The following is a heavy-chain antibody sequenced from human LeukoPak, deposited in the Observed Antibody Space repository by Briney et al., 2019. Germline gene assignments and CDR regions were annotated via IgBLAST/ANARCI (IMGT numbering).Heavy chain of an antibody. V-gene: IGHV4-31*03. CDR2: IYYSGST. CDR1: GGSISSGGYY. Sequence: PSETLSLTCTVSGGSISSGGYYWSWIRQHPGKGLEWIGYIYYSGSTYYNPSLKSRVTISVDTSKNQFSLKLSSVTAADTAVYYCARGDYDFWSGYAGLDYWGQGTLATVSS. J-gene: IGHJ4*02. CDR3: ARGDYDFWSGYAGLDY. D-gene: IGHD3-3*01.